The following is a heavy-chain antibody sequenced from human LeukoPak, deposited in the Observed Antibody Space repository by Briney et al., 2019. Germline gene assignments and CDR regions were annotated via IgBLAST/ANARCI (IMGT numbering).Heavy chain of an antibody. V-gene: IGHV3-30-3*01. CDR2: ISYDGSNK. D-gene: IGHD3-10*01. J-gene: IGHJ4*02. CDR1: GFTFSSYA. Sequence: GGSLSLSCAASGFTFSSYAMHWVRQAPGKGLEWVAVISYDGSNKYYADSVKGRFTISRDNSKNTLYLQMNSLRAEDTAVYYCASSLLWFGELSPGGNGLGYWGQGTLVTVSS. CDR3: ASSLLWFGELSPGGNGLGY.